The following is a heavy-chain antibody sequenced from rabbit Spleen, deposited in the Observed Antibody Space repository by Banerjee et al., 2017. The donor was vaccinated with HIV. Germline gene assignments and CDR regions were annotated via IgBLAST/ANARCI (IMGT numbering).Heavy chain of an antibody. CDR3: ARDLVAVIGWNFNL. CDR2: IDTGFGGTT. CDR1: GVSFSGNSY. J-gene: IGHJ4*01. V-gene: IGHV1S40*01. D-gene: IGHD1-1*01. Sequence: QSLEESGGDLVKPGASLTLTCIASGVSFSGNSYMCWVRQAPGKGLEWIACIDTGFGGTTYYASWAKGRFTISKTSSTTVTLQMTSLTVADTATYFCARDLVAVIGWNFNLWGQGTLVTVS.